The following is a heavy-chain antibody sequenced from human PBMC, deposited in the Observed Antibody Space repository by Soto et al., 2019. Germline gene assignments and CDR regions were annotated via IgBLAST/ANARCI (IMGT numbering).Heavy chain of an antibody. CDR2: ISYDGSKK. V-gene: IGHV3-30*18. CDR3: AKDRGGGYGMDV. J-gene: IGHJ6*02. Sequence: QVQLVESGGGVVQPGRSLRLSCAASGFMFNTYGMYWVRQAPGKGLEWVAVISYDGSKKYYSDSVKGRFTISRDQSKNTLYLQMNSLRPEDTAVYYCAKDRGGGYGMDVWGPGSTVTVSS. CDR1: GFMFNTYG. D-gene: IGHD3-10*01.